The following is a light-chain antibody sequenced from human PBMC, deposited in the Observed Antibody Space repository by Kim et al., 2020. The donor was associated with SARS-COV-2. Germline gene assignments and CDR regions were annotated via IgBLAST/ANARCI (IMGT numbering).Light chain of an antibody. CDR3: QQYYSTPPS. CDR1: QTVLYNANNKNY. CDR2: WAS. V-gene: IGKV4-1*01. Sequence: RATLKCKSSQTVLYNANNKNYLAWYQQKRGQAPKLLIYWASIRESGASDRFSGSGSETDFTLTISSLQAEDVAVYYCQQYYSTPPSFGQGTKLEI. J-gene: IGKJ2*03.